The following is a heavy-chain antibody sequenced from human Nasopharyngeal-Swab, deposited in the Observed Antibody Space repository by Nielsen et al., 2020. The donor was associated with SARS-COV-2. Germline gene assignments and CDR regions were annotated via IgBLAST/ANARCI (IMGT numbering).Heavy chain of an antibody. CDR3: ARVGPRHYDFWSGYSFDY. V-gene: IGHV6-1*01. CDR2: TYYRSKWYN. CDR1: GDSVSSNSAA. D-gene: IGHD3-3*01. J-gene: IGHJ4*02. Sequence: SETLSLTCAISGDSVSSNSAAWNWIRQSPSRGLEWLGRTYYRSKWYNDYAVSVKSRITINPDTSKNQFSLQLNSVTPEDTAVYYCARVGPRHYDFWSGYSFDYWDQGTLVTVSS.